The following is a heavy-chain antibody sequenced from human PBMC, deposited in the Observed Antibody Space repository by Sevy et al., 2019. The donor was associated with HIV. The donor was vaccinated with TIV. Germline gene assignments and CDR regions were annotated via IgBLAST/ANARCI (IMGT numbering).Heavy chain of an antibody. CDR2: ISHSGDGT. Sequence: GGSLRLSCAASGFTFSSYAMSWVHQAPGKGLEWVSAISHSGDGTYYADSVKGRFTISRDNSKNTLYLEMNSLRAEDTAVYYCAKGTLVVPTVIYYYYGMSVWGQGTTVTVSS. D-gene: IGHD2-2*02. CDR3: AKGTLVVPTVIYYYYGMSV. J-gene: IGHJ6*02. V-gene: IGHV3-23*01. CDR1: GFTFSSYA.